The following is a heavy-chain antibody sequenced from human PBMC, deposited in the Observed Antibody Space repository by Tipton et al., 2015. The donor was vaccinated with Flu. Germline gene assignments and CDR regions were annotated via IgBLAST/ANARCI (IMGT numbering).Heavy chain of an antibody. J-gene: IGHJ6*02. CDR2: ISSSGSTI. CDR3: ARDLPNYYDFWSGYYTGYYYYGMDV. Sequence: SLRLSCAASGFTFSDYYMSRIRQAPGKGLEWVSYISSSGSTIYYADSVKGRFTISRDNAKNSLYLQMNSLRAEDTAVYYCARDLPNYYDFWSGYYTGYYYYGMDVWGQGTTVTVSS. D-gene: IGHD3-3*01. CDR1: GFTFSDYY. V-gene: IGHV3-11*01.